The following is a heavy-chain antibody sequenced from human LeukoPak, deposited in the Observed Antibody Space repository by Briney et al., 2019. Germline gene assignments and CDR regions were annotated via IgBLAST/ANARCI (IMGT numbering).Heavy chain of an antibody. CDR3: TTDKGDYFDY. V-gene: IGHV3-15*01. CDR2: IKSKTDGGTT. J-gene: IGHJ4*02. Sequence: GGSLRLTCAASGFTFSNAWMSWVREAPGKGLEWVGRIKSKTDGGTTDYATPVKGRFTISRDDSKNTIYLQMNSLKPEDTAVYYCTTDKGDYFDYWGQGTLVTVSS. CDR1: GFTFSNAW.